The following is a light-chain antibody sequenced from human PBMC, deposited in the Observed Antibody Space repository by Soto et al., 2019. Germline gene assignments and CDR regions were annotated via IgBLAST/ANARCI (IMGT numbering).Light chain of an antibody. CDR1: QGIRND. CDR2: AAS. CDR3: QQSYSSWT. Sequence: IQMTESPSSLSASVGDRVTITCRASQGIRNDLGWYQQKPGKPPDLLIYAASSLHSGVPSRFSGSGSGTDFTLTISSLQPEDFATFYCQQSYSSWTFGQGTKVDIK. J-gene: IGKJ1*01. V-gene: IGKV1-39*01.